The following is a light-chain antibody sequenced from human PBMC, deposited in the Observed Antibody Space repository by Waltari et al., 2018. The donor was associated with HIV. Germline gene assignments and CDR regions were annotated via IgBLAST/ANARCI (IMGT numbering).Light chain of an antibody. CDR2: KGT. Sequence: SYELTQPPSVSVSPGQTAKITCSGDALPKQYAYWYQQKPGQGPGVMINKGTERPSGIPERFSASTAGTTVTLTISGVQAEDEADYYCQSADNSGSYQVFGGGTKLTVL. J-gene: IGLJ3*02. CDR3: QSADNSGSYQV. CDR1: ALPKQY. V-gene: IGLV3-25*03.